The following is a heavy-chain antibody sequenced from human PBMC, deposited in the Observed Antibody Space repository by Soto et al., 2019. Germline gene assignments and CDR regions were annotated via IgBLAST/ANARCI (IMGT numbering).Heavy chain of an antibody. D-gene: IGHD6-13*01. Sequence: GGSLRLSCAASGFTFSSYAMHWVRQAPGKGLEWVAVISYDGSNKYYADSVKGRFTISRDNSKNTLYLQMNSLRAEDTAVYYCARDRVAAAGSVHYYYYGMDVWGQGTRSPSP. CDR2: ISYDGSNK. V-gene: IGHV3-30-3*01. CDR3: ARDRVAAAGSVHYYYYGMDV. CDR1: GFTFSSYA. J-gene: IGHJ6*02.